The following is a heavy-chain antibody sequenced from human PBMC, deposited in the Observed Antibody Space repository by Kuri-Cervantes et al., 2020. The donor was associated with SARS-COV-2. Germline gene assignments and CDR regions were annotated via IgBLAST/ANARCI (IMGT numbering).Heavy chain of an antibody. CDR2: IIPIFGTA. CDR1: GGTFSSYA. Sequence: SVKVSCKASGGTFSSYAISWVRQAPGQGLEWMGRIIPIFGTANYAQKFQGRVTITADESTSTAYMELCSLRSEDTAVYYCVLIKGPYYYDSSGYYGDWYFDLWGRGTLVTVSS. J-gene: IGHJ2*01. D-gene: IGHD3-22*01. CDR3: VLIKGPYYYDSSGYYGDWYFDL. V-gene: IGHV1-69*13.